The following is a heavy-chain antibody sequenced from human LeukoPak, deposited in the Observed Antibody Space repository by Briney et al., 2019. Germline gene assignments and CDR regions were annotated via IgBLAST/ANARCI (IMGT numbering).Heavy chain of an antibody. Sequence: SETLSLTCTVSGGSFSGYCWSWIRQPPGKGLECFGYICYSGSTNYNPSLKSRVTMSVDTCKNQLSLKLNSVTAADTAVYYCARGDGYTAYWGQGNLVTVSS. J-gene: IGHJ4*02. D-gene: IGHD5-24*01. CDR3: ARGDGYTAY. V-gene: IGHV4-59*08. CDR1: GGSFSGYC. CDR2: ICYSGST.